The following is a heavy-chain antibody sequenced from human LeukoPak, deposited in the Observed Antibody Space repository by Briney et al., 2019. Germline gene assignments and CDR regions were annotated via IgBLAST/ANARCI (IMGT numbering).Heavy chain of an antibody. Sequence: SETLSLTCTVSGGSISSGGYYWSWIRQHPGKGLEWIGYIYYSGSTYYNPSLKSRVTISVDTSKNQFSLKLSSVTAADTAVYYCARSIAAAGFDYWGQGTLVTVS. CDR1: GGSISSGGYY. J-gene: IGHJ4*02. CDR2: IYYSGST. CDR3: ARSIAAAGFDY. D-gene: IGHD6-13*01. V-gene: IGHV4-31*03.